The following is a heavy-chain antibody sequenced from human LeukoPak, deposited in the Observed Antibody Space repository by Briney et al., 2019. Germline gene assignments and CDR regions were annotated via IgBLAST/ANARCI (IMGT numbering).Heavy chain of an antibody. J-gene: IGHJ5*02. CDR3: ARAGRYCSNTSCFDWFDP. D-gene: IGHD2-2*01. Sequence: SETLSLTCTVSGGSTSSGSYYWSWIRQPAGKGLEWIGRIYASGSTNYNPSLKSRVTISVDTSKNQFSLKLSSVTAADTAVYYCARAGRYCSNTSCFDWFDPWGQGTLVTVSS. V-gene: IGHV4-61*02. CDR1: GGSTSSGSYY. CDR2: IYASGST.